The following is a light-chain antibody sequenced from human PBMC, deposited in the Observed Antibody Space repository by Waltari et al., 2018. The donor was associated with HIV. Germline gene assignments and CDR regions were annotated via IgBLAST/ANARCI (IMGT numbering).Light chain of an antibody. J-gene: IGLJ3*02. V-gene: IGLV1-51*01. CDR2: DNS. CDR1: NPNIGSNY. Sequence: QSVLTQPPSVSAAPGQKVTISCSGSNPNIGSNYVSWYQQFPGTGPKLLIFDNSRRPPGIPDRFSGSKSGTSATLGITGLQTGDEADYYCGTWDYSLTAWVFGGGTKLTVL. CDR3: GTWDYSLTAWV.